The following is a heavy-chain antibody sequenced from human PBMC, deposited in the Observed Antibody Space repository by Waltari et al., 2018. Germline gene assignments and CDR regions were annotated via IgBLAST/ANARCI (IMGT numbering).Heavy chain of an antibody. Sequence: QVQLVQSGAEVKKPGSSVKVSCKASGGTFSSYAISWVRQAPGQGLEWMGRIIAICGTAKYAQKFQGRVTITADKSTSTAYMELSSLRSEDTAVYYCGRDYYYGMDVWGQGTTVTVSS. V-gene: IGHV1-69*08. CDR1: GGTFSSYA. CDR2: IIAICGTA. CDR3: GRDYYYGMDV. J-gene: IGHJ6*02.